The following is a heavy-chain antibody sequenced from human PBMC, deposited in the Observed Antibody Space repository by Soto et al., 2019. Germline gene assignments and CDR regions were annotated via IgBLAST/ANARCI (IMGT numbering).Heavy chain of an antibody. CDR1: GGSVSSGSYY. Sequence: PSETLSLTCTVSGGSVSSGSYYWSWIRQPPGKGLEWIGYIYYSGSTNYNPSLKSRVTISVDTSKNQFSLKLSSVTAADTAVYYCARDSVGFVEWLPQHSYAMEVCGQGTKVTVSS. J-gene: IGHJ6*02. CDR3: ARDSVGFVEWLPQHSYAMEV. CDR2: IYYSGST. V-gene: IGHV4-61*01. D-gene: IGHD3-3*01.